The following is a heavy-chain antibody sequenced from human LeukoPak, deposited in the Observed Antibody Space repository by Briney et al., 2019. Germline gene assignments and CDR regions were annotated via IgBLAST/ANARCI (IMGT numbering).Heavy chain of an antibody. D-gene: IGHD1-26*01. CDR2: TSYSGGT. CDR1: GGSVSRGGYY. V-gene: IGHV4-31*03. J-gene: IGHJ4*02. Sequence: PSETLSLTCTVSGGSVSRGGYYWSWIRQHPGKGLEWIGYTSYSGGTYYNPSLMSRITMSVDRSQNQFSLKMRDVTAADTAVYFCATGEWEYFYFDSWGQGALVAVSS. CDR3: ATGEWEYFYFDS.